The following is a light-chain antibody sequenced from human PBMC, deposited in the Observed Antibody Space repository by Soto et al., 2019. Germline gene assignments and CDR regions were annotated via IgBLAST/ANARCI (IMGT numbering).Light chain of an antibody. J-gene: IGKJ4*01. CDR3: QQSSSTPQT. Sequence: DIQMTQSPSSLSASVGDRVTITVRASQSIGSYLSWYQQKPGKAPKLLINVASTLQSGVPSRFSGSGSGTDFTLAISSLQPEDFATYYCQQSSSTPQTFGGGTKVDIK. CDR2: VAS. V-gene: IGKV1-39*01. CDR1: QSIGSY.